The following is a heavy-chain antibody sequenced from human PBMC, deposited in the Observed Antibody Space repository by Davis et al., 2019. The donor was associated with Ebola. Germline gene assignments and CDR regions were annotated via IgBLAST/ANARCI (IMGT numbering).Heavy chain of an antibody. Sequence: MPSETLSLTCTVSGGSISPYYWSWIRHPPGKGLEWIGYIYYSGSTKYNLSLKGRVAISIDTSKNQFSLKLSSVTAADTAVYYCARSYGAAPFDYWGQGTLVTVSS. V-gene: IGHV4-59*08. CDR3: ARSYGAAPFDY. CDR2: IYYSGST. J-gene: IGHJ4*02. CDR1: GGSISPYY. D-gene: IGHD4/OR15-4a*01.